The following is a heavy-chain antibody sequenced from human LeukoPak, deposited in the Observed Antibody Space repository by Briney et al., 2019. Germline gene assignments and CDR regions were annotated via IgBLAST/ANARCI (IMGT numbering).Heavy chain of an antibody. J-gene: IGHJ4*02. CDR3: ARATAADTAMIYFDY. Sequence: GGSLRLSCAASGFTFSDYYMSWIRQAPGKGPEWVSYISSSGNIIYSADSVKGRFTISRDNAKNSLYLQINSLRAEDTAVYYCARATAADTAMIYFDYWGQGTLVTVSS. D-gene: IGHD5-18*01. CDR1: GFTFSDYY. CDR2: ISSSGNII. V-gene: IGHV3-11*01.